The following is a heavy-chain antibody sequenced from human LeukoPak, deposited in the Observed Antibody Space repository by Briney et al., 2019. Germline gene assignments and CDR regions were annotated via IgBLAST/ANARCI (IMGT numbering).Heavy chain of an antibody. Sequence: NASETLSLTCAVYGGSFSGYYWSWIRQPPGKGLEWIGEINHSGSTNYNPSLKSRVTISVDTSKNQFSLKLSSVTAADTAVYYCARAIKNLAYCGGDCWDGAFDIWGQGTMVTVSS. V-gene: IGHV4-34*01. CDR2: INHSGST. CDR1: GGSFSGYY. J-gene: IGHJ3*02. D-gene: IGHD2-21*02. CDR3: ARAIKNLAYCGGDCWDGAFDI.